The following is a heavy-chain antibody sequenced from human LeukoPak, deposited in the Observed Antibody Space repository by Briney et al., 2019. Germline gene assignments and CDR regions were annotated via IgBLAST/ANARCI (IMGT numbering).Heavy chain of an antibody. J-gene: IGHJ3*02. CDR1: GGTFSSYA. D-gene: IGHD3-10*01. Sequence: ASVKVSCKASGGTFSSYAISWVRQAPGQGLEWMGGIIPIFGTANYAQKFQGRVTITTDESTSTAYMELSSLRSEDTAVYYCARDTTMVRGVTTTPSDAFDIWGQGTMVTVSS. CDR2: IIPIFGTA. CDR3: ARDTTMVRGVTTTPSDAFDI. V-gene: IGHV1-69*05.